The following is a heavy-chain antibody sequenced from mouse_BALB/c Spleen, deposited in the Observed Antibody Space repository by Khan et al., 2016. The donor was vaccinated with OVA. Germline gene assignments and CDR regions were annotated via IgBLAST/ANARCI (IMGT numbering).Heavy chain of an antibody. Sequence: EVKLLESGPGLVKPSQSLSLTCTVTGYSITSDYAWNWIRQFPGNKLEWMGHISYSGNTKYNPSLKSRIPITRDTSKNQFFLQLNSVTIEDTATDYCARVYGGDFDYWGQGTTLTVSS. V-gene: IGHV3-2*02. CDR2: ISYSGNT. CDR1: GYSITSDYA. J-gene: IGHJ2*01. CDR3: ARVYGGDFDY. D-gene: IGHD1-1*01.